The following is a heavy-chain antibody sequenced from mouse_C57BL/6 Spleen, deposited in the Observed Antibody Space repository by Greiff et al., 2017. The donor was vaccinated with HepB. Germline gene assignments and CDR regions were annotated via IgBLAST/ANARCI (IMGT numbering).Heavy chain of an antibody. Sequence: EVNLVESGGGLVKPGGSLKLSCAASGFTFSSYTMSWVRQTPEKRLEWVATISGGGGNTYYPDSVKGRFTISRDKAKNTLYLQMSSLRSEDTALYYCARRDYGLWGQGTLVTVSA. CDR1: GFTFSSYT. D-gene: IGHD1-1*01. J-gene: IGHJ3*01. CDR3: ARRDYGL. V-gene: IGHV5-9*01. CDR2: ISGGGGNT.